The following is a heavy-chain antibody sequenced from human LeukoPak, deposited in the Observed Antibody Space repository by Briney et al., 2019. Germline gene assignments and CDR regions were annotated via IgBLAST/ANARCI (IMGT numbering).Heavy chain of an antibody. CDR3: AKGVTVTTNYFDY. Sequence: GGSLRLSCAASGFTFSDYYMSWIRQAPGKGLEWVSYISSSGSTIYYADSVKGRFTISRDNSKNSLYLQMNSLRTEDTALYYCAKGVTVTTNYFDYWGQGTLVTVSS. V-gene: IGHV3-11*01. CDR2: ISSSGSTI. J-gene: IGHJ4*02. D-gene: IGHD4-17*01. CDR1: GFTFSDYY.